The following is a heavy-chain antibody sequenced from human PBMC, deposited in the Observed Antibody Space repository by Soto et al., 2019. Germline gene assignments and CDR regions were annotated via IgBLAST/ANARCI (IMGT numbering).Heavy chain of an antibody. J-gene: IGHJ6*02. CDR2: ISPDESTT. CDR1: GFTFSSYW. D-gene: IGHD6-13*01. Sequence: PGGSLRLSCAASGFTFSSYWMHWVRHAPGKGLVWVSRISPDESTTTYADSVKGRFTISRDNAKNTLYLQMNSLSAEDTAVYYCARTSGRAAAATDSYYYGMDVWGQGTTVTVS. CDR3: ARTSGRAAAATDSYYYGMDV. V-gene: IGHV3-74*01.